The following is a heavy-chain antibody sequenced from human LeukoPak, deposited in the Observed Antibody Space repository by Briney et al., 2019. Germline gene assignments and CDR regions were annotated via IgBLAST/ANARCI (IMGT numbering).Heavy chain of an antibody. Sequence: ASVKVSCKASGYTFTGYYMHRVRQAPGQGLEWMGWINPNSGGTNYAQKFQGRVTMTRDTSISTAYMELSRLRSDDTAVYYCARGPMYSGSHHESWGQGTLVIVSS. CDR1: GYTFTGYY. D-gene: IGHD1-26*01. V-gene: IGHV1-2*02. J-gene: IGHJ5*02. CDR2: INPNSGGT. CDR3: ARGPMYSGSHHES.